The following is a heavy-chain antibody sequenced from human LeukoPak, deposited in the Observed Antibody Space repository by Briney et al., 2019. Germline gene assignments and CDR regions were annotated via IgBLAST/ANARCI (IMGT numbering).Heavy chain of an antibody. J-gene: IGHJ4*02. CDR2: ISSSGSTI. Sequence: KPGGSLRLSCAASGFTFSDYYMSWIRQAPGKGLEWGSYISSSGSTIYYADSVKGRFTISRDNAKNSLYLQMNSLRAEDAAVYYCASQNNYGRYFDYWGQGTLVTVSS. V-gene: IGHV3-11*04. CDR1: GFTFSDYY. D-gene: IGHD1/OR15-1a*01. CDR3: ASQNNYGRYFDY.